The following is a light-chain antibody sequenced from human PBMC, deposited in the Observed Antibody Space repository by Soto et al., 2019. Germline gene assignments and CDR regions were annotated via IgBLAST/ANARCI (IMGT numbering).Light chain of an antibody. CDR1: TSNIGNNF. Sequence: QPVLTQPPSASGTPGQRVTISCSGSTSNIGNNFVNWYQQLPGTAPKLLIYSNNQRPSGVPDRFSGSKSGTSASLAISGLQSEDEADYYCAAWDDSLNGVLFGGGTKVTVL. V-gene: IGLV1-44*01. J-gene: IGLJ2*01. CDR2: SNN. CDR3: AAWDDSLNGVL.